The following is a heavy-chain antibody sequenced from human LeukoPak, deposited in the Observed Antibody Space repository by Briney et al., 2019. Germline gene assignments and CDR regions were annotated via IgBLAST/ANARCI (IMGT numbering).Heavy chain of an antibody. CDR1: GFTFSSYL. J-gene: IGHJ3*02. CDR3: ARGSSSWRNAFDI. Sequence: PGGSLRLSCAASGFTFSSYLMHWVRQAPGKGLVWVSRINNEGTGTSYADSVKGRFTISTDNAKNTLDRQMTSLRAEDTAIYYCARGSSSWRNAFDIWGQGTMVTVSS. D-gene: IGHD6-13*01. CDR2: INNEGTGT. V-gene: IGHV3-74*01.